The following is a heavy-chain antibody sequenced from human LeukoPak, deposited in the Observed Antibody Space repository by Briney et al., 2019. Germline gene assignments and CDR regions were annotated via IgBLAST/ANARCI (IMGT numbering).Heavy chain of an antibody. CDR1: GGTFSSYA. CDR2: IIPILGIA. Sequence: GASVKVSCKASGGTFSSYAISWVRQAPGQGLEWMGRIIPILGIANYAQKFQGRVTITADKSTSTAYMELSSLRSEDTAVYYCARETTVVTFDYWGQGTLVTVSS. D-gene: IGHD4-23*01. CDR3: ARETTVVTFDY. J-gene: IGHJ4*02. V-gene: IGHV1-69*04.